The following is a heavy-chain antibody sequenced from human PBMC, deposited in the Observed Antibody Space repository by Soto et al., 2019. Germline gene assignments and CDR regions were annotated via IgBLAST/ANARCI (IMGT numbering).Heavy chain of an antibody. V-gene: IGHV4-34*01. D-gene: IGHD2-8*02. CDR1: GGSFSGYD. Sequence: SETLSLTCAVYGGSFSGYDLSWIRQPPGKGLEWIGEINHSGSTNYNPSLKSRVTISVDTSKNQFSLKLTSVTAADTAVYYCARDKITGLFDYWGQGTLVTVSS. J-gene: IGHJ4*02. CDR2: INHSGST. CDR3: ARDKITGLFDY.